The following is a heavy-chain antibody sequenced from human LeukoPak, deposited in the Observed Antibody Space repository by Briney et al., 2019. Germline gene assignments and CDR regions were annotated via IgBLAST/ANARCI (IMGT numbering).Heavy chain of an antibody. CDR3: ARHLSPYRSGWYHLDY. D-gene: IGHD6-19*01. V-gene: IGHV5-51*01. CDR1: GYSFTSYS. CDR2: IYPGDSAT. J-gene: IGHJ4*02. Sequence: GEPLNISCKGSGYSFTSYSIGWVRQMPGKGLEWMGIIYPGDSATRYSPSFQGQVTISADKSISTAYLQWSSLNASDTAMYYFARHLSPYRSGWYHLDYWGQGTLVTVSS.